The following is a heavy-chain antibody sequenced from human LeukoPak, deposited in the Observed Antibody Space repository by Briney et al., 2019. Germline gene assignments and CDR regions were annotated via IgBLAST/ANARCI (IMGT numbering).Heavy chain of an antibody. CDR2: INPSGGST. J-gene: IGHJ3*02. V-gene: IGHV1-46*01. CDR1: GYTFTSNY. CDR3: ARGTYYDFWSGYDAFDI. Sequence: ASVKVSCKASGYTFTSNYMHWVRQAPGQGLEWMGIINPSGGSTTYAQKFQGRVTMTRDTFTSTVYMELRSLRSDDTAVYYCARGTYYDFWSGYDAFDIWGQGTMVTVSS. D-gene: IGHD3-3*01.